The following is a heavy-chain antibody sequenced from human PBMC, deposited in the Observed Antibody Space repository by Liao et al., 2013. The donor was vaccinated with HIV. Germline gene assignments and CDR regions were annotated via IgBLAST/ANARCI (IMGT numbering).Heavy chain of an antibody. CDR2: IYYSGIP. J-gene: IGHJ4*02. CDR1: GGSINTAAYY. D-gene: IGHD2-8*01. CDR3: ARALPSKGGSGFLLAFVPL. Sequence: QLQLQESGPGLLKPSETLSLMCTVSGGSINTAAYYWGWVRQPPGKGLEWIGYIYYSGIPYSTPSLTRRVTLSVDTSNNQFSLKLSSVTAADTAVYYCARALPSKGGSGFLLAFVPLGARGTLVTVSS. V-gene: IGHV4-39*07.